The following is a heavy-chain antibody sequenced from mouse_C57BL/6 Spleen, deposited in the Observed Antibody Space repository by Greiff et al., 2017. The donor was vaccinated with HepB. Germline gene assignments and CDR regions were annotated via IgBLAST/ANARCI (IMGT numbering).Heavy chain of an antibody. J-gene: IGHJ4*01. Sequence: VQLQQPGAELVKPGASVKMSCKASGYTFTSYWITWVKQRPGQGLEWIGDIYPGSGSTNYNEKFKSKATLTVDKSSSTAYMQLSSLTSEDSAVYYCARRNGMGYAMDYWGQGTSVTVSS. D-gene: IGHD2-1*01. CDR3: ARRNGMGYAMDY. CDR1: GYTFTSYW. V-gene: IGHV1-55*01. CDR2: IYPGSGST.